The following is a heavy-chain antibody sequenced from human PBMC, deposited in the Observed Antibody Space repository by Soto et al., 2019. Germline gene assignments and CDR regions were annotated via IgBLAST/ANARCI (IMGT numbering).Heavy chain of an antibody. CDR1: VYSFTNTNW. CDR2: IYHSGAT. D-gene: IGHD3-3*01. V-gene: IGHV4-4*02. Sequence: QVQLQESGPGLLKPSETLALTCTVSVYSFTNTNWWSWVRQYPGRGLEWIGEIYHSGATNYNPSLKRRLTMSIDKSNNEFSLKLNSVSAADTAVYYCATRSLCRLRFLETHWGQGTLVTVSS. J-gene: IGHJ1*01. CDR3: ATRSLCRLRFLETH.